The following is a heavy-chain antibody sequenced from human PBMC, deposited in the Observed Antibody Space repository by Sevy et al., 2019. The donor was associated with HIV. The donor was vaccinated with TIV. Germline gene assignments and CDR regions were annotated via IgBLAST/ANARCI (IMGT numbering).Heavy chain of an antibody. CDR2: FSFGCGRI. CDR3: AREGCTQPHDY. J-gene: IGHJ4*02. Sequence: GRSLRLSCAASGFTFAKYSMSWVRQAPGKGLEWVSTFSFGCGRINYADSVKGRFTISRDDSKNTLSLQMNSLRVEDTATYFCAREGCTQPHDYWGQGTLVTVSS. D-gene: IGHD2-8*01. CDR1: GFTFAKYS. V-gene: IGHV3-23*01.